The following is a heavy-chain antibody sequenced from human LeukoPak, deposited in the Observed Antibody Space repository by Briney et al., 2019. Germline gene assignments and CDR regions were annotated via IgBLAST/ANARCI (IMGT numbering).Heavy chain of an antibody. CDR1: GGSLSSYY. Sequence: SETLSLTCTVSGGSLSSYYWSWIRQPPGKGLEWIGYIYYSGSTNYNPSLKSRVTMSVDTSKNQFSLKLSSVTAADTAVYYCARHMVRGVVIDYWGQGTLVTVSS. V-gene: IGHV4-59*08. CDR3: ARHMVRGVVIDY. CDR2: IYYSGST. J-gene: IGHJ4*02. D-gene: IGHD3-10*01.